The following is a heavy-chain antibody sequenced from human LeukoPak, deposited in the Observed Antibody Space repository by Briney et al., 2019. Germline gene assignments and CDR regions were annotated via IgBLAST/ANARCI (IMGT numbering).Heavy chain of an antibody. Sequence: SETLSLTCTVSGGSIISSNSYWGWIRQPPGKGLEWIGAIYYSGNTYYNPSLKSRVTISVDTSKNQFSLKLSSVTAADTAVYYCARAHSSGWYNWFDPWGQGTLVTVSS. CDR2: IYYSGNT. CDR3: ARAHSSGWYNWFDP. CDR1: GGSIISSNSY. V-gene: IGHV4-39*01. D-gene: IGHD6-19*01. J-gene: IGHJ5*02.